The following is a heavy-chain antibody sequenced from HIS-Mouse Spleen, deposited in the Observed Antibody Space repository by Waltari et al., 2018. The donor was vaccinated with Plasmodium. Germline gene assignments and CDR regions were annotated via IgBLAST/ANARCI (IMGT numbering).Heavy chain of an antibody. V-gene: IGHV3-53*01. CDR2: IYSGGST. J-gene: IGHJ3*02. Sequence: EVQLVESGGGLIQPGGSLRLSCAASGFTVSSNYMSWVRQAPGKGLEWGSFIYSGGSTYDVDSVKGRFTISRDNSKNTLYLQMNSLRAEDTAVYYCARGMKSSSSAFDIWGQGTMVTVSS. CDR3: ARGMKSSSSAFDI. CDR1: GFTVSSNY. D-gene: IGHD6-6*01.